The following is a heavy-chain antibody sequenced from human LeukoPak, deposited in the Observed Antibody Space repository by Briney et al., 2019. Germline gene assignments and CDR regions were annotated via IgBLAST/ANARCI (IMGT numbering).Heavy chain of an antibody. CDR1: GGSISSGDYY. D-gene: IGHD3-16*01. CDR3: ARTAGWSYGFDY. CDR2: IYNCGTT. V-gene: IGHV4-31*03. J-gene: IGHJ4*02. Sequence: SETLSLTCTVSGGSISSGDYYWTWIRQHPGKGLEWIGYIYNCGTTYYNPSLESRVTISGDTSKNQFSLKLSSVTAADTAVYYCARTAGWSYGFDYWGQGTLVTVSS.